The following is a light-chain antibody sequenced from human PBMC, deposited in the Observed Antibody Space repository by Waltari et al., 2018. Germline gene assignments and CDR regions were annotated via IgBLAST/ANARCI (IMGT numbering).Light chain of an antibody. CDR2: GAY. Sequence: ELVMTQSPATLSVSPGDTASLSCRASQCVSSNFAWYQQKPGQAPRLLIYGAYTRATGIPARFSGSGSGTEFTLTISSLQSEDFAVYYCQQYNNWPPYTFGQGTKLEIK. CDR3: QQYNNWPPYT. CDR1: QCVSSN. V-gene: IGKV3-15*01. J-gene: IGKJ2*01.